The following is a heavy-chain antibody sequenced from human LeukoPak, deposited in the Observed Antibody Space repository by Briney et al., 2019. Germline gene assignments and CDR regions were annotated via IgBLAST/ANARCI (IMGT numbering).Heavy chain of an antibody. Sequence: ASVKDSCMASGYTFTRYYRHWVRQAPAKRLEGMGWINPNSGGTNYAPTFQGRVTMPSDTSISTAYMELSRLRSDDKAVYYCARATYGSGPNWFAPCGQGTLVTVSS. V-gene: IGHV1-2*02. D-gene: IGHD3-10*01. CDR3: ARATYGSGPNWFAP. CDR2: INPNSGGT. J-gene: IGHJ5*02. CDR1: GYTFTRYY.